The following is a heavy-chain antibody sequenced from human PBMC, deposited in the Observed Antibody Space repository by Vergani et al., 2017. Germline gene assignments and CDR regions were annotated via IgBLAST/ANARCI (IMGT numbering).Heavy chain of an antibody. V-gene: IGHV4-38-2*02. CDR2: IYHSGST. CDR3: ARGGEYYYDSSGYFRLGY. CDR1: GYSISSGYY. Sequence: QVQLQESGPGLVKPSETLSLTCTVSGYSISSGYYWGWIRQPPGKGLEWIGSIYHSGSTYYNPSLKSRVTISVDTSKNHFSLKLSSVTAADTAVYYCARGGEYYYDSSGYFRLGYWGQGTLVTVSS. D-gene: IGHD3-22*01. J-gene: IGHJ4*02.